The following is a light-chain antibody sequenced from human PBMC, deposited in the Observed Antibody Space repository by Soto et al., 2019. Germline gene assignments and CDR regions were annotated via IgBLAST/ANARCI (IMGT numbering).Light chain of an antibody. CDR2: GAS. Sequence: EIVLTQSPGTLSLSPGERATLSCRASQSVTSNYLAWYQQKPGQTPRLLIYGASNRATGIPDRFTGSGSGTDFTLTISILEPEDFAVFYFQQYASSVVTFGGGTKVQIK. CDR3: QQYASSVVT. J-gene: IGKJ4*01. V-gene: IGKV3-20*01. CDR1: QSVTSNY.